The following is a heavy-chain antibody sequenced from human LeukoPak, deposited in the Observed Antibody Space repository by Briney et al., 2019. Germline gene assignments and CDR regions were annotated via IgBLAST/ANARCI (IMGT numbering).Heavy chain of an antibody. J-gene: IGHJ5*02. V-gene: IGHV4-59*01. CDR1: GASINSDF. Sequence: AETLSLTCTVSGASINSDFWSWIRQPPGKGLEWIGYIYYIGSTYYNPSLKSRVTISVDTSKNHFSLKLSSVTAADTAVYYCARDSGRESGSYYISFDPWGQGTLVTVSS. D-gene: IGHD3-10*01. CDR2: IYYIGST. CDR3: ARDSGRESGSYYISFDP.